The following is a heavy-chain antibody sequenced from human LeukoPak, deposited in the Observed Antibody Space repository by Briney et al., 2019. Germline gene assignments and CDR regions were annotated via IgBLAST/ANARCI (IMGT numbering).Heavy chain of an antibody. CDR3: AARDCSSSSCYRFDY. V-gene: IGHV3-23*01. D-gene: IGHD2-2*02. CDR2: ITNTGDNT. CDR1: GFTFSSYA. J-gene: IGHJ4*02. Sequence: GGSLRLSCAASGFTFSSYAMSWVRQAPGKGLEWVSSITNTGDNTHYADSVKGRFTISRDNSKNTLYLQMNSLRAEDTAVYYCAARDCSSSSCYRFDYWGQGTLITVSS.